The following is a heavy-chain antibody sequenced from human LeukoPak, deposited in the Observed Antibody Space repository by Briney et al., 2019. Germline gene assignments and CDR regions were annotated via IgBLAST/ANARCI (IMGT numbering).Heavy chain of an antibody. Sequence: GGSLRLSCAASGFAFSTYAMTWVRQAPEKGLQWVSTISTSGRATYYADSVEGPFTISRDNSKNTLYLQMNSLRADDTAVYFWAKARGSIVYEQFDYWGQGTQVTVSP. J-gene: IGHJ4*02. CDR1: GFAFSTYA. D-gene: IGHD5/OR15-5a*01. CDR3: AKARGSIVYEQFDY. V-gene: IGHV3-23*01. CDR2: ISTSGRAT.